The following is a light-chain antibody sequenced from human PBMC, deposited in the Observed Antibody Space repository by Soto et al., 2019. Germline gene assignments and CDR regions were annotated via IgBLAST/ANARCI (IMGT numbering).Light chain of an antibody. J-gene: IGKJ1*01. CDR1: QSVSSN. CDR2: RTS. Sequence: EIVMTQSPASLSVPPGERATLSCRASQSVSSNFAWYLQKPGQAPRLLIYRTSNGATGIPDRFSGSGSGTDFTLTISRLEPEDFAVYWCQQYDSSPRTFGQGTKVDI. CDR3: QQYDSSPRT. V-gene: IGKV3-20*01.